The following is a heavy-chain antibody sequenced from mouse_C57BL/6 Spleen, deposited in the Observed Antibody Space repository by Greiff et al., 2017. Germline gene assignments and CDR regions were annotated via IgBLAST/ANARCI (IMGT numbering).Heavy chain of an antibody. V-gene: IGHV5-9-1*02. J-gene: IGHJ4*01. CDR3: TRDRDYYGSSYVYPYAMDY. D-gene: IGHD1-1*01. Sequence: EVQGVESGEGLVKPGGSLKLSCAASGFTFSSYAMSWVRQTPEKRLEWVAYISSGGDYIYYADTVKGRFTISRDNARNTLYLQMSSLKSEDTAMYYCTRDRDYYGSSYVYPYAMDYWGQGTSVTVSS. CDR2: ISSGGDYI. CDR1: GFTFSSYA.